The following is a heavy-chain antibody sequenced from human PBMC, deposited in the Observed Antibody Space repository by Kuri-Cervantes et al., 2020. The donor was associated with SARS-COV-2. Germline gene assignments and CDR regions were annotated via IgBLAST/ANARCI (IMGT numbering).Heavy chain of an antibody. V-gene: IGHV5-51*01. CDR1: GYSFSSYW. Sequence: GESLKISCQGSGYSFSSYWIGWARQMPGKGLEWMGIIYPADSETRYSPSFQGQVTISADKSTTTAYLRWSSLKASDTAVYYCARRAYREEVDYYYMDVWGKGTTVTVSS. J-gene: IGHJ6*03. CDR3: ARRAYREEVDYYYMDV. CDR2: IYPADSET. D-gene: IGHD1-26*01.